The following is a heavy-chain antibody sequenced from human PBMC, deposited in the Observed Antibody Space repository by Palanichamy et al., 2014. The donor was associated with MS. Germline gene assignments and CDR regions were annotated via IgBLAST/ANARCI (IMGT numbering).Heavy chain of an antibody. Sequence: QVQLQESGPGLVKPSGTLSLTCAVSGGSISSSNWWSWVRQPPGKGLEWIGEAYHSGSTNYNPSLQSRVTISIDRSKNQFSLKLSSVTAADTAVYYCAREEDSPFYHGMDVWGQGTTVTVSS. CDR2: AYHSGST. D-gene: IGHD3-22*01. J-gene: IGHJ6*02. V-gene: IGHV4-4*02. CDR3: AREEDSPFYHGMDV. CDR1: GGSISSSNW.